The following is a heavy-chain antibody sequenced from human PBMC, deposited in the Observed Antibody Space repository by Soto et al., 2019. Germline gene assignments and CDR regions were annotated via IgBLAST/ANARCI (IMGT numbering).Heavy chain of an antibody. J-gene: IGHJ2*01. V-gene: IGHV3-30-3*01. D-gene: IGHD6-13*01. CDR3: AKDSSSWYFDL. CDR2: ISYDTDNK. CDR1: GFTFSSYA. Sequence: GGSLRLSCAASGFTFSSYAMHWVRQAPGKGLEWVAIISYDTDNKYYADSVKGRFTISRDNSKNTLYLQMNSLRAEDTAVYYCAKDSSSWYFDLWGRGTLVTVSS.